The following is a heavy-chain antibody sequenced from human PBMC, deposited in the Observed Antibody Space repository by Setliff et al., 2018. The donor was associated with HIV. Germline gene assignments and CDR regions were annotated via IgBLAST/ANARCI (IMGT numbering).Heavy chain of an antibody. Sequence: ASVKVSCKASGYTFTSYGISWVRQAPGQGLEWMGWISAYNGNTNYAQKIQGRVTMTTDTSTSTAYMELRSLRSDDTAVYYCARVRERVTIFGVVRDFDSWGQGTLVTVSS. V-gene: IGHV1-18*01. CDR1: GYTFTSYG. J-gene: IGHJ4*02. CDR2: ISAYNGNT. D-gene: IGHD3-3*01. CDR3: ARVRERVTIFGVVRDFDS.